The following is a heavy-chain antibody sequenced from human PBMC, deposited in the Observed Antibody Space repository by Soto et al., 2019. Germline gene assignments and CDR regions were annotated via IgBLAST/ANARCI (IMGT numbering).Heavy chain of an antibody. V-gene: IGHV3-30*18. CDR2: ISYDGSNT. J-gene: IGHJ6*02. CDR1: GFSISDYG. D-gene: IGHD1-26*01. Sequence: QVQLVESGGGVVQPGWSLRLSCAASGFSISDYGMEWVRQAPSKGLEWVALISYDGSNTYYADSVKGRFTISRDNSKDTLLLQMTGLRREDTAVYYCAKGAGDRLSLGMDVWGQGTTVTVSS. CDR3: AKGAGDRLSLGMDV.